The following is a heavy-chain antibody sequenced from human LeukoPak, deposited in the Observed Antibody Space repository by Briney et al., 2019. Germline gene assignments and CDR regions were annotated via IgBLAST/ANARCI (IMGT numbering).Heavy chain of an antibody. D-gene: IGHD3-22*01. J-gene: IGHJ4*02. CDR3: ARDGPLGSGYYDSSGYYHGNLKYYFDY. CDR1: GFTFSSYA. CDR2: ISGSGGST. V-gene: IGHV3-23*01. Sequence: GGSLRLSCAASGFTFSSYAMSWVRQAPGKGLEWVSTISGSGGSTYYADSVKGRFTISRDNSKNTLYLQMNSLRAEDTAVYYCARDGPLGSGYYDSSGYYHGNLKYYFDYWGQGTLVTVSS.